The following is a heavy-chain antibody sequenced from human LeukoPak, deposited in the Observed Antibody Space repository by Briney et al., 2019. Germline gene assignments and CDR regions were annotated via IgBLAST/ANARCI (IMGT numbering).Heavy chain of an antibody. D-gene: IGHD1-26*01. J-gene: IGHJ4*02. CDR1: GYTFTGYY. V-gene: IGHV1-2*02. CDR2: INPNSGGT. CDR3: ARDVSAIVGADPFDY. Sequence: ASVKVSCKASGYTFTGYYMHWVRQAPGQGLEWMGWINPNSGGTNYAQKFQGRVTMTRDTSISTAYMELSRLRSDDTAVYYCARDVSAIVGADPFDYWGQGTLVTVSS.